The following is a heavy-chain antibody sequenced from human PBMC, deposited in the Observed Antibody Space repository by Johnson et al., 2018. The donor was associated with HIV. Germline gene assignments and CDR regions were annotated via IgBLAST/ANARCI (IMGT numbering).Heavy chain of an antibody. CDR2: ISYDGSNK. J-gene: IGHJ3*02. Sequence: VQLVESGGGVVQPGRSLRLSCAASGFTFSSYAMHWVRQAPGKGLEWVTLISYDGSNKYYADSVKGRFTISRDNSKNTLYLQMNSLRAEDTAVYYCAKPRQPSDAFDIWGQGTMVTVSS. CDR1: GFTFSSYA. V-gene: IGHV3-30-3*02. D-gene: IGHD6-13*01. CDR3: AKPRQPSDAFDI.